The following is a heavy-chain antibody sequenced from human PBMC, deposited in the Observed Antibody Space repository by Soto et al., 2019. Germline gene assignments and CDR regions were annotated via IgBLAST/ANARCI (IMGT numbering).Heavy chain of an antibody. CDR1: GFTFSSYW. CDR3: AKEIVGAPGWFDP. V-gene: IGHV3-74*01. J-gene: IGHJ5*02. Sequence: GGSLRLSCAASGFTFSSYWMHWVRQAPGKGLVWVSRINSDGSTTTYADSVKGRFTISRDNAKNSLYLQMNSLRAEDTALYYYAKEIVGAPGWFDPWGQGTLVTVSS. D-gene: IGHD1-26*01. CDR2: INSDGSTT.